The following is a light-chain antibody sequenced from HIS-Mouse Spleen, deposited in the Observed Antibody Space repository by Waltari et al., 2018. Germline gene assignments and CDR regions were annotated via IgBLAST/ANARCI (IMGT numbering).Light chain of an antibody. V-gene: IGLV3-10*01. CDR2: EDS. J-gene: IGLJ2*01. CDR3: YSTDSSGNHRV. Sequence: ELTQPPSVSVSPGQTARITCSGDALPKQYAYWYQQKSGQAPVLVIYEDSKRPSGIPERFSGSRSGTMATLTISGAQVEDEADYYGYSTDSSGNHRVFGGGTKLTVL. CDR1: ALPKQY.